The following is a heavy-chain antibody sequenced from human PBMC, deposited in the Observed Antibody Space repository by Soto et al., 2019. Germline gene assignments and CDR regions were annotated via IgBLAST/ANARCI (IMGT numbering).Heavy chain of an antibody. CDR3: ARVVVVVDSPIYYYYYGMDV. V-gene: IGHV1-69*13. D-gene: IGHD3-22*01. CDR1: GGTFSSYA. Sequence: SVKFSCKASGGTFSSYAISWVRQAPGQGLEWMGGIIPIFGTANYAQKFQGRVTITADESTSTAYMELSSLRSEDTAVYYCARVVVVVDSPIYYYYYGMDVWGQGTTVTVSS. J-gene: IGHJ6*02. CDR2: IIPIFGTA.